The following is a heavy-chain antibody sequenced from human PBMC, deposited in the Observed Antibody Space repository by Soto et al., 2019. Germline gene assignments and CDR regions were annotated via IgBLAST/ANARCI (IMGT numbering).Heavy chain of an antibody. V-gene: IGHV3-11*06. D-gene: IGHD4-4*01. CDR1: VFTFSDYY. Sequence: QVQLVESGGGLVKPGGSLRLSCAASVFTFSDYYMSWIRQAPGKGLEWVSYISSSSSYTNYADSVKGRFTISRDNAKNSLYLQMNSRRDEDTAVYYCARVSNRHAATYYYGMDVWGQGTTVTVSS. CDR3: ARVSNRHAATYYYGMDV. J-gene: IGHJ6*02. CDR2: ISSSSSYT.